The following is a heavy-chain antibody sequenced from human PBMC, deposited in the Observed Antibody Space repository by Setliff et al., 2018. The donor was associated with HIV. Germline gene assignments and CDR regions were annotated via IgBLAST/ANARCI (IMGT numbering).Heavy chain of an antibody. CDR3: ARGTLYYYDTGGYSYFDY. Sequence: SETLSLTCTVSGGSISTSRYYWSWIRQHPGKGLEWIGYIYYSGSTYYNPSLKSRVTISVDTSKNQFSLKLSSVTAADTAVFYCARGTLYYYDTGGYSYFDYWGQGTLVTVSS. CDR2: IYYSGST. V-gene: IGHV4-31*03. CDR1: GGSISTSRYY. J-gene: IGHJ4*02. D-gene: IGHD3-22*01.